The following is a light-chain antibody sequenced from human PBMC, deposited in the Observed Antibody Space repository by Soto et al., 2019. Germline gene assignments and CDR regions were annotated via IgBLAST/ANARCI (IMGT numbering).Light chain of an antibody. J-gene: IGLJ1*01. CDR2: DDN. Sequence: QSVLTQPPSVSAAPGQKVTISCSGSSSNIGGNSVSWYQQRPGTAPKLLIYDDNKRPSGIPDRFSGSKSGTSATLGITGFQTGDAAASYCGSWDSSLSAYVFGTGTKVTVL. V-gene: IGLV1-51*01. CDR3: GSWDSSLSAYV. CDR1: SSNIGGNS.